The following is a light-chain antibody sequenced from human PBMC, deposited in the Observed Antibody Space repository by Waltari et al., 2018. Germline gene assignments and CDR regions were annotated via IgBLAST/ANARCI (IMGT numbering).Light chain of an antibody. CDR1: YLGDLY. Sequence: SYELTQPSSVSVSPGQTASITRPGNYLGDLYACWYQQQPGPSPVLVIYQDTRRPSGIPERFSGSNSGNTATLTISGTQAMDEADYYCQAWDSITSHVVFGGGTKLTVL. V-gene: IGLV3-1*01. CDR2: QDT. CDR3: QAWDSITSHVV. J-gene: IGLJ2*01.